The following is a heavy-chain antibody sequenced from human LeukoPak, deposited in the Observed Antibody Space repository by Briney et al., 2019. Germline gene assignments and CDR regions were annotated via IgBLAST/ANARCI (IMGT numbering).Heavy chain of an antibody. Sequence: PGGSLRLSCGASGFTFSSYAMAWVRQAPGKGLEWVSAIRGTGSSTYYADSVKGRFTISRDNSKNTLYLQMNSLTAEDTAVYYCAKDAVPRNSLWDYFDYLGEGTLVTVSS. CDR1: GFTFSSYA. J-gene: IGHJ4*02. CDR2: IRGTGSST. V-gene: IGHV3-23*01. CDR3: AKDAVPRNSLWDYFDY. D-gene: IGHD1-7*01.